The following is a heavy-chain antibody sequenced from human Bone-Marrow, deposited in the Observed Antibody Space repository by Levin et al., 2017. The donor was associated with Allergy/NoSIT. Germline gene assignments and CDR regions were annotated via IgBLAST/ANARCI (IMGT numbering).Heavy chain of an antibody. CDR1: GFIFSSYA. V-gene: IGHV3-30-3*01. Sequence: PGESLKISCAASGFIFSSYAMHWVRQAPGKGLEWVAIISFDGDNEHYADSVKGRFTISRDNSNSTLYLQMNSVRREDTAVYYCAALTPYARGYNHMDVWGQGTTVTVSS. J-gene: IGHJ6*02. CDR3: AALTPYARGYNHMDV. CDR2: ISFDGDNE. D-gene: IGHD5-18*01.